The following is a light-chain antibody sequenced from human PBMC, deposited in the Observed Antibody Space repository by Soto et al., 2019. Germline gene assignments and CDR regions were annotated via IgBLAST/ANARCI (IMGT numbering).Light chain of an antibody. V-gene: IGLV2-14*01. J-gene: IGLJ1*01. CDR3: SSYTRSTNYV. Sequence: LAQPASVSGSPGQSPTISCTRTSIDIAPYNYVSWYQQHPGKAPKLIIYEVSYRPAGISNRFSGSKSGNTASLTISVLQAEDEADYDCSSYTRSTNYVFGTGTKVTVL. CDR1: SIDIAPYNY. CDR2: EVS.